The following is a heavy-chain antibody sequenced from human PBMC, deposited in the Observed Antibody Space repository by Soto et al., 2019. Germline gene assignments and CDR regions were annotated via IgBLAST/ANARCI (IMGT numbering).Heavy chain of an antibody. Sequence: QVQLVESGGGVVQPGRSLRLSCAGSGFTFSSYAMHWVRQAPGKGLEWVAVISYDGSNKYYADSVKGRFTISRDNSKNTLYLQMNSLRAEDTAVYYCARASNGWYYDYWGQGTLVTVSS. D-gene: IGHD6-19*01. CDR2: ISYDGSNK. V-gene: IGHV3-30-3*01. CDR1: GFTFSSYA. CDR3: ARASNGWYYDY. J-gene: IGHJ4*02.